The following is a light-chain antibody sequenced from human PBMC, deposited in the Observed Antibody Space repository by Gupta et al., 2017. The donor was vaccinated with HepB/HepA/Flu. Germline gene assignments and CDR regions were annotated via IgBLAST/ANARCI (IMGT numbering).Light chain of an antibody. CDR3: QQSYSTPYT. J-gene: IGKJ2*01. V-gene: IGKV1-39*01. Sequence: DIQMTQSLSSLSAYVGDRVTITCRASQSISNYLNWYQQKPGKAPKLLIYAASSLQSGVPSRFSGSGSGTDFTLTISSLQPEDFATYYCQQSYSTPYTFGQGTKLEIK. CDR1: QSISNY. CDR2: AAS.